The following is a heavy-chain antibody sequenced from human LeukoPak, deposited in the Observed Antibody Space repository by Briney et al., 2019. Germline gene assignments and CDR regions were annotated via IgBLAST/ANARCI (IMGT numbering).Heavy chain of an antibody. V-gene: IGHV3-23*01. CDR3: AKGPRGYSGSYSAYYYMDV. CDR2: ISGSGGSI. D-gene: IGHD1-26*01. CDR1: GFTFSSYA. Sequence: GGSLRLSCAASGFTFSSYAMSWVRQAPGKGLEWVSAISGSGGSIYYADSVKGRFTISRDNSKNTLYLQMNSLRAEDTAVYYCAKGPRGYSGSYSAYYYMDVWGKGTTVTVSS. J-gene: IGHJ6*03.